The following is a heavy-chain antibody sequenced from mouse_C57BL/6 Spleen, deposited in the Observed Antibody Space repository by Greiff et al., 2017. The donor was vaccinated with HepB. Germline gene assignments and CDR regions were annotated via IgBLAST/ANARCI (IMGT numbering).Heavy chain of an antibody. V-gene: IGHV5-17*01. Sequence: EVQLVESGGGLVKPGGSLKLSCAASGFTFSDYGMHWVRQAPEKGLEWVAYISSGSSTIYYADTVKGRFTISRDNDKNTLFLQMTSLRSEDTAMYYCARGSGLRQGFFDYWGQGTTLTVSS. J-gene: IGHJ2*01. CDR1: GFTFSDYG. D-gene: IGHD2-4*01. CDR3: ARGSGLRQGFFDY. CDR2: ISSGSSTI.